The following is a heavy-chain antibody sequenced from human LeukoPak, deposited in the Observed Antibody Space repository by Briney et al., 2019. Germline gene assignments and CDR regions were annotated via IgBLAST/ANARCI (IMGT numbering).Heavy chain of an antibody. D-gene: IGHD4-17*01. V-gene: IGHV4-34*01. Sequence: SQTLCLLRAVYVGSHRGLYWRWVTHPPGKGLECIEEITHSGSTNHHPSLKSRVPISVDTSKNQFSLKLSPVTAADTAVYYCARDPDYGDSHFDYWGQGTLVTVSS. CDR3: ARDPDYGDSHFDY. J-gene: IGHJ4*02. CDR2: ITHSGST. CDR1: VGSHRGLY.